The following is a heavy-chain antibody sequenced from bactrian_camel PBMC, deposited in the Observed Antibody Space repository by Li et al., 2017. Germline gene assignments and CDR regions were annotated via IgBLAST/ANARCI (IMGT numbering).Heavy chain of an antibody. D-gene: IGHD2*01. CDR1: GYPDYNYY. Sequence: HVQLVESGGGSVQSGGSLTLSCAALGYPDYNYYMSWVRQAPGKGLEWVSSIYTGGGSTYYADSVKGRYTISTDNAKNTVYLQMNSLKSEDTALYYCAADIVGIIAGQGTQVTVS. CDR2: IYTGGGST. V-gene: IGHV3-2*01. J-gene: IGHJ4*01.